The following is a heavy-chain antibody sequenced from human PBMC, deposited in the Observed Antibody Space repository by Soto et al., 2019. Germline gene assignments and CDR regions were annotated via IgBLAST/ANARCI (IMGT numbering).Heavy chain of an antibody. CDR2: MNPNSGNT. D-gene: IGHD2-15*01. V-gene: IGHV1-8*01. Sequence: ASVKVSCKASGYTFGNNDISWVRQATGQGLEWMGWMNPNSGNTGYAQKFQGRVSMTGNTSITTAYLELSSLRSDDTAIYYCARMVTSGTLNWFDPWGQGTLVTVSS. CDR3: ARMVTSGTLNWFDP. J-gene: IGHJ5*02. CDR1: GYTFGNND.